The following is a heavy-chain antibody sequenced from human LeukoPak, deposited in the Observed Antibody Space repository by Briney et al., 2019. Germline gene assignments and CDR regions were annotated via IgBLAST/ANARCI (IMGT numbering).Heavy chain of an antibody. CDR1: GGSISSYY. J-gene: IGHJ5*02. CDR3: ASQGSIIRGNWFDP. V-gene: IGHV4-4*07. D-gene: IGHD3-10*01. CDR2: IYTSGST. Sequence: SETLSLTCTVSGGSISSYYWSWIRQPAGKGLEWIGRIYTSGSTNYNPSLKSRVTMSVDTSKNQFSLKLSSVTAADTAVYYCASQGSIIRGNWFDPWGQGTLVTVSS.